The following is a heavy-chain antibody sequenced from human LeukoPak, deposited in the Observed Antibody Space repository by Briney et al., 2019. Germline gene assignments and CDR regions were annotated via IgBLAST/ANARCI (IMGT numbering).Heavy chain of an antibody. CDR1: GFTFSSYW. CDR3: ARGAPGGSWYVGGMDV. V-gene: IGHV3-7*03. J-gene: IGHJ6*04. Sequence: GGSLRLSCAASGFTFSSYWMSWVRQAPGKGLEWVANIKQDGSEKYYVDSVKGRFTISRDNAKNSLYLQMNSLRAEDTAVYHCARGAPGGSWYVGGMDVWGKGTAVTVSS. D-gene: IGHD6-13*01. CDR2: IKQDGSEK.